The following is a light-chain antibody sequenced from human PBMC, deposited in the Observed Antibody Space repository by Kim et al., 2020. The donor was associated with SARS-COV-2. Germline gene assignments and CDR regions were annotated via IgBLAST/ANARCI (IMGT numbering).Light chain of an antibody. CDR2: YDS. Sequence: SYELTQPPSVSVAPGKTARITCGGNNIGSKSVHWYQQKPGQAPVLVIYYDSDRPSGIPERFSGSNSGNTATLTISRVEAGDEDDYYCQVWDSSSDHWVFG. J-gene: IGLJ3*02. CDR3: QVWDSSSDHWV. CDR1: NIGSKS. V-gene: IGLV3-21*04.